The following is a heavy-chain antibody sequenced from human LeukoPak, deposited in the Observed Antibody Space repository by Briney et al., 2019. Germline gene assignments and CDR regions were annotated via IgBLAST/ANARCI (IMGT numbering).Heavy chain of an antibody. Sequence: GGSLRLSCAASGFTFSSYGMHWVRQAPGKGLEWVGRIKSKTDGGTTDYAAPVKGRFTISRDDSKNTLYLQMNSLKTEDTAVYYCTTSGWVYDSSGYYYFDYWGQGTLVTVSS. J-gene: IGHJ4*02. V-gene: IGHV3-15*01. D-gene: IGHD3-22*01. CDR2: IKSKTDGGTT. CDR1: GFTFSSYG. CDR3: TTSGWVYDSSGYYYFDY.